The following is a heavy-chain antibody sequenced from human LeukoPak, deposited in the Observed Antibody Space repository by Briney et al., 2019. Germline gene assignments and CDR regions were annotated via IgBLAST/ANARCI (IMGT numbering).Heavy chain of an antibody. CDR1: GVSISSYY. V-gene: IGHV4-59*01. CDR2: IYYSGST. J-gene: IGHJ6*02. CDR3: ARGATVTRDGYYYYGMDV. D-gene: IGHD4-17*01. Sequence: SETLSLTCTVSGVSISSYYWSWIRQPPGKGLEWIGYIYYSGSTNYNPSLKSRVTISVDTSKNQFSLKLSSVTAADTAVYYCARGATVTRDGYYYYGMDVWGQGTTVTVSS.